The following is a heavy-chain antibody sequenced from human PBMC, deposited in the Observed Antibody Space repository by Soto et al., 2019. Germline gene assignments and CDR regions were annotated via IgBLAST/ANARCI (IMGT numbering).Heavy chain of an antibody. D-gene: IGHD3-10*01. V-gene: IGHV4-59*08. CDR2: TFYSGST. CDR3: ARYYGGYFDY. J-gene: IGHJ4*02. CDR1: GDSISRYY. Sequence: SETLSLTCTVSGDSISRYYWSWIRQPPGKGLEWIAYTFYSGSTDYNPSLKSRVTISVDTSKNQFSLKLSSVTAADTAVYYCARYYGGYFDYWGQGTLVTVSS.